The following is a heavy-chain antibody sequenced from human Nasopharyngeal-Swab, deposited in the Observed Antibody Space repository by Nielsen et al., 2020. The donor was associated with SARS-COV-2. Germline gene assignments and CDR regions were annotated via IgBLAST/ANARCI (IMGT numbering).Heavy chain of an antibody. CDR1: GYTFTSYA. Sequence: ASVKVSCKASGYTFTSYAMNWVRQAPGQGLEWMGWINTNTGNPTYAQGFTGRFVFSLDTSVSTAYLQISSLKAEDTAVYYCARGGGVRRYYDSSGYYYYYYGMDVWGQGTTVTVSS. J-gene: IGHJ6*02. CDR2: INTNTGNP. V-gene: IGHV7-4-1*02. D-gene: IGHD3-22*01. CDR3: ARGGGVRRYYDSSGYYYYYYGMDV.